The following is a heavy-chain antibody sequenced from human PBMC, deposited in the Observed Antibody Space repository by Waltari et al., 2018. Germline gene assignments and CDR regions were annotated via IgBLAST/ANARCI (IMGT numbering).Heavy chain of an antibody. V-gene: IGHV3-74*01. Sequence: EVQLVESGGGLDQPGGSLRLSCAASGFTFSRYWVPWVRHAPGKGLVWVSRINGDGRSTSYADSVKGRFTISRDNAKNTLYLQMNSLRAEDTAVYYCARDRGNDLAIFGVVEVWFDPWGQGTLVTVSS. CDR3: ARDRGNDLAIFGVVEVWFDP. D-gene: IGHD3-3*01. CDR1: GFTFSRYW. J-gene: IGHJ5*02. CDR2: INGDGRST.